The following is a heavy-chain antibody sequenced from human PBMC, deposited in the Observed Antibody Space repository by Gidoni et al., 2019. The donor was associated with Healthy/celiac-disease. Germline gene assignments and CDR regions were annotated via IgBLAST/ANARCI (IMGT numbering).Heavy chain of an antibody. CDR2: IYYSGST. J-gene: IGHJ4*02. CDR1: GGSISSSSYY. Sequence: QLQLQESGPGLVKPSETLSLTCTVSGGSISSSSYYWGWIRQPPGKGLEWIGSIYYSGSTYYNPSLKSRVTISVDTSKNQFSLKLSSVTAADTAVYYCARHRSIAVKGADFDYWGQGTLVTVSS. V-gene: IGHV4-39*01. D-gene: IGHD6-19*01. CDR3: ARHRSIAVKGADFDY.